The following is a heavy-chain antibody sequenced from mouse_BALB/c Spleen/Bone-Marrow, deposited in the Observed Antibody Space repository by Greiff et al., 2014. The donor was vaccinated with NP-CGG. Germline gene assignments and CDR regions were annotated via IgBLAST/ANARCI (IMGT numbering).Heavy chain of an antibody. J-gene: IGHJ1*01. V-gene: IGHV1-7*01. CDR1: GYTFTSYW. CDR3: ARDWYFDV. Sequence: VQLQESGAELAKPGASVKMPCKASGYTFTSYWMHWVKQRPGQGLEWIGYINPSTGYTEYNQKFKDKATLTADKSSSTAYMQLSSLTSEDSAVYYCARDWYFDVWGAGTTVTVSS. CDR2: INPSTGYT.